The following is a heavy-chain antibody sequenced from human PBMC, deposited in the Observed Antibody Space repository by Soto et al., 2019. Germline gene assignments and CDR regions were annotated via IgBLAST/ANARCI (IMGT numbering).Heavy chain of an antibody. CDR3: ARSSSSFIAVAGYGMDV. D-gene: IGHD6-19*01. Sequence: QVQLQESGPGLVKPSETLSLTCTVSGGSISSYYWSWIRQPPGKGLEWIGYIYYSGSTNYNPSLKSRVTISVDTSKNQFSLKLSSVTAADTAVYYCARSSSSFIAVAGYGMDVWSPGTTVTVSS. CDR1: GGSISSYY. J-gene: IGHJ6*02. V-gene: IGHV4-59*08. CDR2: IYYSGST.